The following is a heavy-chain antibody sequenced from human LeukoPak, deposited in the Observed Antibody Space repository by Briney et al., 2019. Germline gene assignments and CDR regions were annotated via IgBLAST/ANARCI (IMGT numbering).Heavy chain of an antibody. CDR3: ARIWGWGERGFDY. J-gene: IGHJ4*02. D-gene: IGHD2-21*01. Sequence: PSETLSLTCTVSGGSISSYYWSWIRQPPGKGLEWIGYIYYSGSTNYNPSLKSRVTISVDTSKNQFSLKLSSVTAADTALYYCARIWGWGERGFDYWGQGTLVTVSS. V-gene: IGHV4-59*01. CDR1: GGSISSYY. CDR2: IYYSGST.